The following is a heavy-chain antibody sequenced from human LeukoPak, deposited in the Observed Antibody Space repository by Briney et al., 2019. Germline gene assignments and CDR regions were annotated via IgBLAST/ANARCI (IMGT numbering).Heavy chain of an antibody. V-gene: IGHV3-23*01. D-gene: IGHD5-12*01. Sequence: GGSLRLSCAASGFTFSSYAMYWVRQAPGKGLEWVSAIGGSGGSTYYADSVKGRFTISRDNSKNTLYLQMNSLRAEDTAVYYCAKDRYSTHNGFDPWGQGTLVTVSS. CDR3: AKDRYSTHNGFDP. CDR2: IGGSGGST. CDR1: GFTFSSYA. J-gene: IGHJ5*02.